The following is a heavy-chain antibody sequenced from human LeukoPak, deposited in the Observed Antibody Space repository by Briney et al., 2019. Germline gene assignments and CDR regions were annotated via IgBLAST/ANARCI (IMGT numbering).Heavy chain of an antibody. V-gene: IGHV3-7*01. D-gene: IGHD4-17*01. Sequence: GGSLRLSCSASGFTFNGFWMRWVPQAPGKGLEWVANIKQDGSDIYYLGSVRGRFTISRDNAMNSLYLQMNSLRAEDTAVYYCTRDALYGDPSYYYMDVWGKGTTVTVSS. CDR3: TRDALYGDPSYYYMDV. CDR1: GFTFNGFW. CDR2: IKQDGSDI. J-gene: IGHJ6*03.